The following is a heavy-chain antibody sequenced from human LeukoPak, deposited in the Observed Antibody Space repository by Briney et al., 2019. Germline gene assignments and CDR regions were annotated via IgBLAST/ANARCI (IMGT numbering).Heavy chain of an antibody. CDR1: GFASGDYG. CDR2: IRSEPYGGTT. Sequence: GGSLRLSCTASGFASGDYGMAWVRQAPGKGLEWVGFIRSEPYGGTTECAASVKGRFTISRDDSKSIAYLQTNSLKTEDTAVYYCTRDPTGTGGSGFDIWGQGTMVTVSS. CDR3: TRDPTGTGGSGFDI. V-gene: IGHV3-49*04. D-gene: IGHD1-1*01. J-gene: IGHJ3*02.